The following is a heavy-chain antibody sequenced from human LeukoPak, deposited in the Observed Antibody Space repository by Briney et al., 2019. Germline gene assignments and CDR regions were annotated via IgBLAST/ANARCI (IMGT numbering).Heavy chain of an antibody. J-gene: IGHJ4*02. V-gene: IGHV4-4*07. D-gene: IGHD1-26*01. CDR2: ISTSGST. Sequence: SETLSLTCTISGGSISFYYWSWIRQPAGKGLEWIGRISTSGSTNYNPSLKSRVTMSVDTSKNQFSLKLSSVTAADTAVYYCARGEWEESFDYWGQGTLVTVSS. CDR1: GGSISFYY. CDR3: ARGEWEESFDY.